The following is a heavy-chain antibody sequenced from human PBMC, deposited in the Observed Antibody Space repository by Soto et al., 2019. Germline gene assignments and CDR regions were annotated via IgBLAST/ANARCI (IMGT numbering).Heavy chain of an antibody. J-gene: IGHJ5*02. CDR1: RGSISSTNW. CDR3: ARGIPRLAPSSTEWFAP. CDR2: IYHSGST. V-gene: IGHV4-4*02. D-gene: IGHD2-2*02. Sequence: QVQLQESGPGLVKPSGTLYLTCAVSRGSISSTNWWSWVRQPAGKAMEWIGEIYHSGSTNYNPSLSSRVNISVDKSKKQMSLRVTSVTAADTAVYFCARGIPRLAPSSTEWFAPWGQGTLVIVSS.